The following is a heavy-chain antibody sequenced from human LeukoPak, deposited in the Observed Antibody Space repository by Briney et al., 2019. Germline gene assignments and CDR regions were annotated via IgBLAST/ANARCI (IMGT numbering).Heavy chain of an antibody. J-gene: IGHJ6*03. CDR1: GGTFSSYA. CDR3: ARGNDFWSGYPSNYYHYMDV. D-gene: IGHD3-3*01. Sequence: SVKVSCKASGGTFSSYAISWVRQAPGQGLEWMGGIIPIFGTANYAQKLQGRVTITADESTSTAYMELSSLRSEDTAVYYCARGNDFWSGYPSNYYHYMDVWGKGTTVTVSS. V-gene: IGHV1-69*01. CDR2: IIPIFGTA.